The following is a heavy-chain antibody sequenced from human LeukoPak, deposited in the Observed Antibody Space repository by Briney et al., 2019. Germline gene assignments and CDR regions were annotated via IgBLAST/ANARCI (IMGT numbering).Heavy chain of an antibody. CDR2: NQPYSGGT. CDR1: LHFTRYH. V-gene: IGHV1-2*02. Sequence: GAPMEVFLKAFWLHFTRYHKAWGRPAPGQGDELVGMNQPYSGGTNYAQKFQGRVTMTRDTSISTAYMELSRLRSDDTAVYYCARDKQLDWAHYYYYYMDVWGKGTTVTVSS. D-gene: IGHD1-1*01. J-gene: IGHJ6*03. CDR3: ARDKQLDWAHYYYYYMDV.